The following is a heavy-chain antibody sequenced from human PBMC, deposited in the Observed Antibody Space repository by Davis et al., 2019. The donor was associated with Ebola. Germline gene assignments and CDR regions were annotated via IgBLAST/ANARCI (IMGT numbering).Heavy chain of an antibody. V-gene: IGHV4-59*01. CDR1: GGSISSYY. Sequence: MPSETLSLTCTVSGGSISSYYWSWIRQPPGKGLEWIGYIYYSGSTNYNPSLKGRVTISVDTSKNQFSLKLSSVTAADTAVYYCARGKYYYGMDVWGQGTTVTVSS. J-gene: IGHJ6*02. CDR3: ARGKYYYGMDV. CDR2: IYYSGST.